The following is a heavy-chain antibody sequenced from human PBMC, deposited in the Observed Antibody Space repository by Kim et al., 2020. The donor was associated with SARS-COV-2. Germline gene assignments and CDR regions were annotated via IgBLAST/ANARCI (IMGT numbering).Heavy chain of an antibody. D-gene: IGHD6-6*01. CDR3: ARVSSWQLEGTYFDY. V-gene: IGHV3-30*04. CDR2: ISYDGSNK. Sequence: GGSLRLSCAASGFTFSSYAMHWVRQAPGKGLEWVAVISYDGSNKYYADSVKGRFTISRDNSKNTLYLQMNSLRAEDTAVYYCARVSSWQLEGTYFDYWGQGTLVTVSS. J-gene: IGHJ4*02. CDR1: GFTFSSYA.